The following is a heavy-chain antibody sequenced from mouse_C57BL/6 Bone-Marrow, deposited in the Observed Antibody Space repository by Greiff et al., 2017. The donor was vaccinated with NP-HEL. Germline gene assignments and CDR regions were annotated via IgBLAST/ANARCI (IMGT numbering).Heavy chain of an antibody. CDR1: GFTFSNYW. D-gene: IGHD2-3*01. J-gene: IGHJ2*01. Sequence: EVQGVESGGGLVQPGGSMKLSCVASGFTFSNYWMNWVRQSPEKGLEWVAQIRLKSDNYATHYAESVKGRFTISRDDSKSSVYLQMNNLRAEDTGIYYCTYEYFDYWGQGTTLTVSS. CDR2: IRLKSDNYAT. V-gene: IGHV6-3*01. CDR3: TYEYFDY.